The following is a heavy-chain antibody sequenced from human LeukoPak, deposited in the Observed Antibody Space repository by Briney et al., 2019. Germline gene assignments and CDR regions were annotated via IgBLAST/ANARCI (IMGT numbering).Heavy chain of an antibody. V-gene: IGHV4-59*01. CDR1: GGSISSYY. Sequence: SETLSLTCTASGGSISSYYWSWIRQPPGKGLEWIGYIYYSGSTNYNPSLKSRVTISVDTSKNQFSLKLSSVTAADTAVYYCARAPAGYCSSTSCYVRVRGAFDMWGQGTMVTVSS. D-gene: IGHD2-2*01. J-gene: IGHJ3*02. CDR2: IYYSGST. CDR3: ARAPAGYCSSTSCYVRVRGAFDM.